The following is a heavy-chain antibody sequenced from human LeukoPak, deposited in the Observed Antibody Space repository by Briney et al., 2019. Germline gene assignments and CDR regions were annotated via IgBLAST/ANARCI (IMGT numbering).Heavy chain of an antibody. J-gene: IGHJ3*02. D-gene: IGHD2-15*01. Sequence: GGSLRLSCAASGFTFSSYWMSWVRQAPGKGLEWVANIKQDGSEKYYVDSVKGRFTISRDNAKNSLYLQMNSLRAEDTAVYYYARDQHCSGGSCYSRAFDIWGQGTMVTVSS. V-gene: IGHV3-7*03. CDR2: IKQDGSEK. CDR3: ARDQHCSGGSCYSRAFDI. CDR1: GFTFSSYW.